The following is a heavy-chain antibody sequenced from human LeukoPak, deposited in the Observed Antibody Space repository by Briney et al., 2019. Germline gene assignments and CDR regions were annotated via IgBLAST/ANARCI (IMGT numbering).Heavy chain of an antibody. Sequence: PGGSLRLSCAASGFTFSSYGMRWVRQAPGKGLEWVAVISYDGSNKYYADSVKGRFTISRDNSKNTLYLQMNSLRAEDTAVYYCAKDQGYSYGFDYWGQGTLVTVSS. V-gene: IGHV3-30*18. CDR1: GFTFSSYG. CDR3: AKDQGYSYGFDY. CDR2: ISYDGSNK. D-gene: IGHD5-18*01. J-gene: IGHJ4*02.